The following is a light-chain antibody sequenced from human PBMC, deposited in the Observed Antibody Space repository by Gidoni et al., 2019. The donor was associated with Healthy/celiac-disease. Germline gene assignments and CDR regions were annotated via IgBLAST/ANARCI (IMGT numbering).Light chain of an antibody. CDR2: KDS. V-gene: IGLV3-25*03. Sequence: SYELTQPPSVSVSPGQTARITCSGDALPKQYAYWYQQKPGQAPVLVIYKDSERPSGIPERFSGSSSGTTVTLTISGVQGEDEADYYCQSADSSGTYGVFGGGTKLTVL. CDR3: QSADSSGTYGV. J-gene: IGLJ3*02. CDR1: ALPKQY.